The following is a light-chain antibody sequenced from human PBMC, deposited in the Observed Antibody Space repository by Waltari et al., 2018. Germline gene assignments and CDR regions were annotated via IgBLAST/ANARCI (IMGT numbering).Light chain of an antibody. Sequence: DIQMTQSPSTLSASVGDRVTITCRASQTIRDYLAWYQQKPGKDPKLLIHRASTLHSGVPSRFSGSGSGIEFILTISSLQPDDFATYYCQQFNFYPYTFGQGTKLEIK. CDR1: QTIRDY. V-gene: IGKV1-5*03. J-gene: IGKJ2*01. CDR2: RAS. CDR3: QQFNFYPYT.